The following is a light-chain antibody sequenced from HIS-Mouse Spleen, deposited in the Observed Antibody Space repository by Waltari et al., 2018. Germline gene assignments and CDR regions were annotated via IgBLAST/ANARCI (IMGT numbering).Light chain of an antibody. Sequence: QPVLTQPPSASASLGASVTLTCTLSRGYSNYHVAWYQQRPGTGPRFVLRVGTGGIVGSKGDGIPDRFSVLGSGLNRYLTIKNIQEEDESDYHCGADHGSGSNFVWVFGGGTKLTVL. J-gene: IGLJ3*02. V-gene: IGLV9-49*01. CDR2: VGTGGIVG. CDR3: GADHGSGSNFVWV. CDR1: RGYSNYH.